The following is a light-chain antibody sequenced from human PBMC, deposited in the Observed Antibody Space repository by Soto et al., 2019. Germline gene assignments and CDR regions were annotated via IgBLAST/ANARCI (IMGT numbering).Light chain of an antibody. Sequence: QSVLTQPAYVSGSPGQSITISCTGTRSDVGGYNYVYWHQHHPGKAPKLIIYDVTNRPSGVSDRFSGSKSGNTASLTISGLQAEDEADYYCCSYTSSSTYVFGPGTKVTVL. J-gene: IGLJ1*01. V-gene: IGLV2-14*03. CDR1: RSDVGGYNY. CDR2: DVT. CDR3: CSYTSSSTYV.